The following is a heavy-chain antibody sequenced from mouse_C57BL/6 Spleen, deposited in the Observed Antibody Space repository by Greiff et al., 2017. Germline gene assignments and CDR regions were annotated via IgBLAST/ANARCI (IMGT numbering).Heavy chain of an antibody. V-gene: IGHV5-12*01. J-gene: IGHJ4*01. D-gene: IGHD1-1*01. CDR2: ISNGGGST. CDR1: GFTFSDYY. CDR3: ARETTVVATPYYAMDY. Sequence: DVKLVESGGGLVQPGGSLKLSCAASGFTFSDYYMYWVRQTPEKRLEWVAYISNGGGSTYYPDTVKGRFTISRDNAKNTLYLQMSRLKSEDTAMYYCARETTVVATPYYAMDYWGQGTSVTVSS.